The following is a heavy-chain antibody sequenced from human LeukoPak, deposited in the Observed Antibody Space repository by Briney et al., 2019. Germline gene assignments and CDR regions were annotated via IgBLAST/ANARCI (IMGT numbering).Heavy chain of an antibody. Sequence: GGSLRLSCAASGFTFSSYWMSWVRQAPGKGLEWVANIKQDGSEKYYVDSVKGRFTIPRDNAKNSLYLQMNSLRAEDTAVYYCARDSSSSWYFRFDPWGQGTLVTVSS. D-gene: IGHD6-13*01. J-gene: IGHJ5*02. CDR3: ARDSSSSWYFRFDP. V-gene: IGHV3-7*01. CDR1: GFTFSSYW. CDR2: IKQDGSEK.